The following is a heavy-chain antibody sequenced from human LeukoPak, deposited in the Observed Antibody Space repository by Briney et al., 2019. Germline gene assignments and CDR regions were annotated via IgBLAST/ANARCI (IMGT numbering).Heavy chain of an antibody. CDR3: ARVSGSGTALDAFDI. J-gene: IGHJ3*02. Sequence: SETLSLTCAVSAYPISSGHYWGWIRQPPGKGLEWIGSMYHSGSTYFNPSLKSRVTISVDTPKNQFSLTLSSVTAADTAVYFCARVSGSGTALDAFDIWGQGTMAIVSS. CDR1: AYPISSGHY. D-gene: IGHD1-1*01. CDR2: MYHSGST. V-gene: IGHV4-38-2*01.